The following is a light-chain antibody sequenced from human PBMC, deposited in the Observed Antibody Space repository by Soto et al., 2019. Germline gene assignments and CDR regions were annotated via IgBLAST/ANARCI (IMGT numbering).Light chain of an antibody. CDR2: DAS. Sequence: ELVLTQSPATLSIYSGERAILSCGASQSVRSKLAWYQQKPGQAPRLLIYDASTRATGIPARFSGSGSGTEFTLTISSLQSEDFAVYYCQQYNNWPPITFGQGTRLEIK. J-gene: IGKJ5*01. CDR1: QSVRSK. V-gene: IGKV3-15*01. CDR3: QQYNNWPPIT.